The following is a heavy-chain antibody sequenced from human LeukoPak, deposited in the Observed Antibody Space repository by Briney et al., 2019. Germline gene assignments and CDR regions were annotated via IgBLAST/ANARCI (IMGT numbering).Heavy chain of an antibody. J-gene: IGHJ5*02. CDR3: ARGYGDYGNWFDP. CDR2: INPNSGGT. CDR1: GHTFTGYY. V-gene: IGHV1-2*02. Sequence: ASVKVSCKASGHTFTGYYMHWVRQAPGQGLEWMGWINPNSGGTNYAQKFQGRVTMTRDTSISTAYMELSRLRSDDTAVYYCARGYGDYGNWFDPWGQGTLVTVSS. D-gene: IGHD4-17*01.